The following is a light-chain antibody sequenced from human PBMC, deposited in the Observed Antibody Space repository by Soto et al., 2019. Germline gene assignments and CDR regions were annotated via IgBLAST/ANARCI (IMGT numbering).Light chain of an antibody. J-gene: IGKJ3*01. V-gene: IGKV1-39*01. CDR3: QQSYSSPLN. CDR1: QSISSY. Sequence: DIQMTQSPSSLSASVGDRVTIACRASQSISSYLNWYQQKPGKAPKLLIYAASSLQSGVPSRFSGTGSGTDFTLTISSLPPEDFATYYCQQSYSSPLNFGPGTKVDIK. CDR2: AAS.